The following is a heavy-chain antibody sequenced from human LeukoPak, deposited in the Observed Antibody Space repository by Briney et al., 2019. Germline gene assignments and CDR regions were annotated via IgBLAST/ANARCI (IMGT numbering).Heavy chain of an antibody. CDR2: IRYDGSNK. CDR1: GFTFSSYG. D-gene: IGHD6-13*01. Sequence: GGSLRLSCAASGFTFSSYGMHWVRQAPGKGLEWVAFIRYDGSNKYYADSVMGRFTISRDNSKNTLYLQMNSLRAEDTAVYYCAKDHIAAAGTCLDYWGQGTLVTVSS. J-gene: IGHJ4*02. V-gene: IGHV3-30*02. CDR3: AKDHIAAAGTCLDY.